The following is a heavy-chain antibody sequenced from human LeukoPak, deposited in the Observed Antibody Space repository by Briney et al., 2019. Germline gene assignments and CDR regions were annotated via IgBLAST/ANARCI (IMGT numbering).Heavy chain of an antibody. CDR2: MNAGNGNT. J-gene: IGHJ4*02. CDR1: GYRFISHY. Sequence: ASVKVSCKASGYRFISHYIHWVRQAPGPGPGWLGWMNAGNGNTSYPEKFEGRVTMTRDTSSNTAYMDLTSLRSDDTAVYYCAREGSYCVGGDCYSFDFWGQGTLVTVSS. V-gene: IGHV1-2*02. CDR3: AREGSYCVGGDCYSFDF. D-gene: IGHD2-21*02.